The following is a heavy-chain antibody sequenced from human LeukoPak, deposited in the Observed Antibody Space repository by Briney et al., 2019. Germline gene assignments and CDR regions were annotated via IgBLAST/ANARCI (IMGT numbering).Heavy chain of an antibody. CDR1: GGSISNWC. CDR2: ICLSADT. CDR3: ATGIDVFDY. Sequence: SETLSLTCSVSGGSISNWCWNWIRQPAGKGLEWIGRICLSADTNYKPSLKSRVTMSADMSNNEISLKLFSVTAADTAVYYCATGIDVFDYWGQGILVTVSS. V-gene: IGHV4-4*07. J-gene: IGHJ4*02. D-gene: IGHD1-1*01.